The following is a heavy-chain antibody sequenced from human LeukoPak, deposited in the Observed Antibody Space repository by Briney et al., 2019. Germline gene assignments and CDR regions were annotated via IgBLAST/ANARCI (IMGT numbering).Heavy chain of an antibody. J-gene: IGHJ4*02. CDR3: GRSPYGSGSYYVDY. CDR1: GFIFSDYS. V-gene: IGHV3-21*01. CDR2: ISSGSSYI. Sequence: GGSLRLSCAASGFIFSDYSMNWVRQAPGKGLEWVSSISSGSSYIYYADSVRGRFTISRDNAKKSLYLQMNSLRAEDTAVYYCGRSPYGSGSYYVDYWGQGTLVTVSS. D-gene: IGHD3-10*01.